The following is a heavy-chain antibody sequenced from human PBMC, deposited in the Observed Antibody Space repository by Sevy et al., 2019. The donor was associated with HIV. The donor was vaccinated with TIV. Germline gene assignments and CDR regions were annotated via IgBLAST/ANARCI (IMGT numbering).Heavy chain of an antibody. CDR1: GFTLTRYW. Sequence: GGSLRLSCAVSGFTLTRYWMHWVRQAPGKGLMWVSRIDSDGSSASYADSVKGRFTISRDNAKNTLYLQMNNLRAEDTAVYYCVRVTHYYDSDGYDSHIKYYFDYWGQGTLVTVSS. CDR3: VRVTHYYDSDGYDSHIKYYFDY. J-gene: IGHJ4*02. V-gene: IGHV3-74*01. CDR2: IDSDGSSA. D-gene: IGHD3-22*01.